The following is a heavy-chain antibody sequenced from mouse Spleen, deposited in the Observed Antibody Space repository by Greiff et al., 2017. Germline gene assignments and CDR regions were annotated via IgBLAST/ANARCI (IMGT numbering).Heavy chain of an antibody. J-gene: IGHJ2*01. CDR1: GFSLTSYG. CDR3: AREDWDEGDFDY. CDR2: IWAGGST. V-gene: IGHV2-9*02. D-gene: IGHD4-1*01. Sequence: VMLVESGPGLVSPSQSLSITCTVSGFSLTSYGVHWVRQPPGKGLEWLGVIWAGGSTNYNSALMSRLSISKDNSKSQVFLKMNSLQTDDTAMYYCAREDWDEGDFDYWGQGTTLTVSS.